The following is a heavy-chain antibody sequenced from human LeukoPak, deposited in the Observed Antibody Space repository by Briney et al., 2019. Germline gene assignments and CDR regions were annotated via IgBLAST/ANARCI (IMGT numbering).Heavy chain of an antibody. J-gene: IGHJ4*02. D-gene: IGHD3-10*01. CDR2: TSSDLNVK. CDR3: AREGYYGSGSPPSLYFDY. V-gene: IGHV3-30*03. CDR1: GATFSNLW. Sequence: PGGSLRLSCVVSGATFSNLWMNWVRQAPGKGLEWVAVTSSDLNVKLYADSVKGRFTISRDNSRSTLYLQMNSLRPEDTAIYYCAREGYYGSGSPPSLYFDYWGQGTLVTVSS.